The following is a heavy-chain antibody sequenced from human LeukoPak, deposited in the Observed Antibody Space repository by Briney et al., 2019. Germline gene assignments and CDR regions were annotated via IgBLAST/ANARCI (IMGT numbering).Heavy chain of an antibody. D-gene: IGHD3-10*01. J-gene: IGHJ4*02. Sequence: GESLKISXKGSGYSFITYWIGWVRQMPGKGLEWMGIIYPGDSDTIYSPSFQGQVTISADKSISTAYLQWSSLKASDTAMYYCATWYASGSYIDGGFDYWGQGTLVTVSS. V-gene: IGHV5-51*01. CDR3: ATWYASGSYIDGGFDY. CDR1: GYSFITYW. CDR2: IYPGDSDT.